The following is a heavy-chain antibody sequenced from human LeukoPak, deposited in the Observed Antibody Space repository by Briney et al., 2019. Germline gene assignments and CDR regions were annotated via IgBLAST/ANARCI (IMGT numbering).Heavy chain of an antibody. V-gene: IGHV1-2*02. CDR2: INPNSGGT. Sequence: ASVKVSCKNSGYTFTGYYMHWVRQDPGKWLEWKGWINPNSGGTNYAQKFQGRVTMTRDTSISTAYMELSRLRSDDTAVYYCARTYARGAPNAFDIWGQGTMVTVSS. CDR1: GYTFTGYY. CDR3: ARTYARGAPNAFDI. J-gene: IGHJ3*02. D-gene: IGHD1-26*01.